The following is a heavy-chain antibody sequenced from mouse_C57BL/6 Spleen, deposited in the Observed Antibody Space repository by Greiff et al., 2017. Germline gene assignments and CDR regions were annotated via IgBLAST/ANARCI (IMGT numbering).Heavy chain of an antibody. CDR3: ARGGIYYYGSSYNFDY. Sequence: EVKLVESGPELVKPGASVKIPCKASGYTFTDYNMDWVKQSHGKSLEWIGDINPNNGGTIYNQKFKGKATLTVDKSSSTAYMELRSLTSEDTAVYYCARGGIYYYGSSYNFDYWGQGTTLTVSS. V-gene: IGHV1-18*01. J-gene: IGHJ2*01. CDR2: INPNNGGT. CDR1: GYTFTDYN. D-gene: IGHD1-1*01.